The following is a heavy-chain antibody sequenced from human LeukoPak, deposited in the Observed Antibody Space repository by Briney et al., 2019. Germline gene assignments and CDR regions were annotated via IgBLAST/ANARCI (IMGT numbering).Heavy chain of an antibody. Sequence: PSETLSLTCTVSSGSFRTYYWSWIRQPPGKGLEWIGYIFYNEGTSYNPSLKSRVTISVDTSKNQFSLKLSSVTAADTAVYYCARVGGSGSYLYFDYWGQGTLVTVSS. J-gene: IGHJ4*02. CDR3: ARVGGSGSYLYFDY. D-gene: IGHD3-10*01. CDR1: SGSFRTYY. V-gene: IGHV4-59*12. CDR2: IFYNEGT.